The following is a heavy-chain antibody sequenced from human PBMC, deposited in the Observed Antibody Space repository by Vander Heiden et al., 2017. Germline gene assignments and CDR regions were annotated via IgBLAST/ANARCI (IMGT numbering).Heavy chain of an antibody. J-gene: IGHJ4*02. V-gene: IGHV1-3*01. D-gene: IGHD3-22*01. Sequence: QVQLVQSGAEVKKPWASVKVSCQASGYTFTSYAMHWVRQAPGQRLEWMGWINAGNGNTKYSQKFQGRVTITRDTSASTAYMELSSLRSEDTAVYYCARVLYYYDSSAPGYWGQGTLVTVSS. CDR1: GYTFTSYA. CDR2: INAGNGNT. CDR3: ARVLYYYDSSAPGY.